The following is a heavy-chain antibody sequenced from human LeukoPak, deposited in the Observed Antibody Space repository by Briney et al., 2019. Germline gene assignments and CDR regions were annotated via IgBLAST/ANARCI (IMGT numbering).Heavy chain of an antibody. J-gene: IGHJ6*02. V-gene: IGHV1-46*01. D-gene: IGHD2-15*01. CDR3: ARDHVVVVAANNYYYYGMDV. Sequence: GGSLRLSCAASGFTFSSYGMHWVRQAPGQGLEWMGIINPSGGSTSYAQKFQGRVTMTRDTSTSTVYMELSSLRSEDTAVYYCARDHVVVVAANNYYYYGMDVWGQGTTVTVSS. CDR1: GFTFSSYG. CDR2: INPSGGST.